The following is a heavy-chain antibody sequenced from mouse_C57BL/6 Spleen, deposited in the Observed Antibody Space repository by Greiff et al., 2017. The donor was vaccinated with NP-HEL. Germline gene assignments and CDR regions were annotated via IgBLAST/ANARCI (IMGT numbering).Heavy chain of an antibody. Sequence: VQLQQSGAELARPGASVKLSCKASGYTFTSYGISWVKQRTGQGLEWIGEIYPRSGNTYYNEKFKGKATLTADKSSSTAYMELHSLTSEDSAVYFCARPYYYGSRGFAYWGQGTLVTVSA. CDR1: GYTFTSYG. D-gene: IGHD1-1*01. V-gene: IGHV1-81*01. CDR2: IYPRSGNT. CDR3: ARPYYYGSRGFAY. J-gene: IGHJ3*01.